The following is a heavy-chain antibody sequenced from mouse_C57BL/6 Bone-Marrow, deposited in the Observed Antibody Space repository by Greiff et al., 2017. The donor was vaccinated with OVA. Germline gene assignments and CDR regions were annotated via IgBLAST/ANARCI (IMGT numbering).Heavy chain of an antibody. CDR2: IRLKSDNYAT. J-gene: IGHJ1*03. V-gene: IGHV6-3*01. Sequence: EVKLQESGGGLVQPGGSMKLSCVASGFTFSNYWMNWVRQSPEKGLEWVAQIRLKSDNYATHYAESVKGRFTISRDDSKSSVYLQMNNLRAEDTGFYYCSYYSNYLWYFDVWGTGTTVTVSS. CDR3: SYYSNYLWYFDV. D-gene: IGHD2-5*01. CDR1: GFTFSNYW.